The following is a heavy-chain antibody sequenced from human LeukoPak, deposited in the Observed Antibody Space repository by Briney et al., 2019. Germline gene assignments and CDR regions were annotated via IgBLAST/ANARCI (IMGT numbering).Heavy chain of an antibody. CDR2: INPNSGGT. CDR1: GYTFSGYY. D-gene: IGHD1-26*01. Sequence: ASVKVSCKASGYTFSGYYMHWVRQAPGQGLEWMGRINPNSGGTNYAQKFQGRVTMTRDTSIRKAYMELSRLRSDDTAVYYCARERVVGALSSALDYWGQGTLVTVSS. CDR3: ARERVVGALSSALDY. V-gene: IGHV1-2*06. J-gene: IGHJ4*02.